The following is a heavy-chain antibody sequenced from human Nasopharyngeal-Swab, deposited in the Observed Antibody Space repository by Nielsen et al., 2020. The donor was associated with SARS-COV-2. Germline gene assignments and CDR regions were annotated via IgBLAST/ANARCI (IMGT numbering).Heavy chain of an antibody. Sequence: ASVKVSCKASGYTFTSYYMHWVRQAPGQGLEWMGIINPSGGSTSYAQKFQGRVTMTRDTSTSTVYMELSSLRSEDTAVYYCARGSPLYYYDSSGLGPDFDYWGQGTLVTVSS. CDR1: GYTFTSYY. V-gene: IGHV1-46*01. CDR3: ARGSPLYYYDSSGLGPDFDY. J-gene: IGHJ4*02. CDR2: INPSGGST. D-gene: IGHD3-22*01.